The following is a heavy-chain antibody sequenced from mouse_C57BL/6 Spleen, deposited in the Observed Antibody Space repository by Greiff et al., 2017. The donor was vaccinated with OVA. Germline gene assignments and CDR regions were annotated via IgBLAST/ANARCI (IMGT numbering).Heavy chain of an antibody. V-gene: IGHV1-82*01. Sequence: QVQLQQSGPELVKPGASVKISCKASGYAFSSSWMNWVKQRPGKGLEWIGRIYPGDGDTNYNGKFKGKATLTADKSSSTAYLQLSSLTSKDSEVYFCARSYGDWYFDVWGTGTTVTVSA. CDR1: GYAFSSSW. CDR3: ARSYGDWYFDV. CDR2: IYPGDGDT. D-gene: IGHD1-1*02. J-gene: IGHJ1*03.